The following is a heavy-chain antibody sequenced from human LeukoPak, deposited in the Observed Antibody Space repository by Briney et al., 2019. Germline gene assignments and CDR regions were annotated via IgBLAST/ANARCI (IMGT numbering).Heavy chain of an antibody. CDR3: AKKMSITAASQVDY. CDR1: GFTFDNYA. D-gene: IGHD1-20*01. Sequence: GGSLRLSCAASGFTFDNYAMSWVRQAPGKGLEWVSAIVESGGVTFYTDSVKGRFTVSRDNSKNTLYLQMKSLRAEDTAVYYCAKKMSITAASQVDYWGQGTLVTVSS. CDR2: IVESGGVT. V-gene: IGHV3-23*01. J-gene: IGHJ4*02.